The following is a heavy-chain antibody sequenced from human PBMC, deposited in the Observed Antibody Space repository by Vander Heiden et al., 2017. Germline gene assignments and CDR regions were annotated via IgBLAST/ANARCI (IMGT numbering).Heavy chain of an antibody. D-gene: IGHD3-22*01. CDR1: GFTFSNYV. CDR2: IWYDASNK. Sequence: QVQLVESGGGVVQPGRSLRLSWAASGFTFSNYVMHWVRQAPGKGLEWVAVIWYDASNKNYADSVKGRFTISRDNSKNTVYLQMNSLRAEDTAVYYCTRGVGWLPFDYWGQGTLVTVSS. CDR3: TRGVGWLPFDY. V-gene: IGHV3-33*01. J-gene: IGHJ4*02.